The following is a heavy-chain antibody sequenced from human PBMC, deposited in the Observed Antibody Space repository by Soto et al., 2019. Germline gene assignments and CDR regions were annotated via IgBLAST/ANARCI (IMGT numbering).Heavy chain of an antibody. CDR3: VRGAPFYS. V-gene: IGHV3-74*01. CDR2: INSDGSTT. Sequence: EVQLVESGGGLVQPGGSLRLSCVASGFTFSNYWMHWVRQGPGTGPVWVSRINSDGSTTNYADSVKGRFTISRDNAKDTRYLQMSSLRAEDTAVYSCVRGAPFYSLGQGTLVNVSS. J-gene: IGHJ4*02. CDR1: GFTFSNYW.